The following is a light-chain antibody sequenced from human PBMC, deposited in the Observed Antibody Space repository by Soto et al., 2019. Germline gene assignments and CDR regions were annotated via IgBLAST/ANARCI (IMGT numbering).Light chain of an antibody. CDR3: SSYTSSRTHV. CDR1: SSDVGGYNY. CDR2: EVS. V-gene: IGLV2-8*01. Sequence: QSALTQPPSASGSPGQSVTISCTGTSSDVGGYNYVSWYQQHPGKAPKLMIYEVSKRPSGVSDRFSGSKSGNTASLTVSGLQADDEADYYCSSYTSSRTHVFGTGTKLTVL. J-gene: IGLJ1*01.